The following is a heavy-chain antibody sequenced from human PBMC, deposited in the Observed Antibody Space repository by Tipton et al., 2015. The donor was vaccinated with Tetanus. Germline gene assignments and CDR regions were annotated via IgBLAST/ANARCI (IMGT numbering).Heavy chain of an antibody. J-gene: IGHJ4*02. D-gene: IGHD4-23*01. CDR2: ITWNSNTV. Sequence: SLRLSCAASGFSFDDYAMHWVRQGPGKGLEWVSGITWNSNTVQYAEFVKGRFTISRDNAQSSLYLQMNSLSIEDTGLYFCAKDGTFGGTWGQGTLVPVSS. V-gene: IGHV3-9*01. CDR1: GFSFDDYA. CDR3: AKDGTFGGT.